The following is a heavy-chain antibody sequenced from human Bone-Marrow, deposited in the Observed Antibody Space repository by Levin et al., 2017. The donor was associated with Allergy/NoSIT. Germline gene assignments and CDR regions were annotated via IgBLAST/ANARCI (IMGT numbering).Heavy chain of an antibody. CDR1: GFTFSNAW. J-gene: IGHJ4*02. CDR3: TTDLCSGGSCYSAHDY. CDR2: IKSKTDGGTT. Sequence: PGESLKISCAASGFTFSNAWMSWVRQAPGKGLEWVGCIKSKTDGGTTDYAAPVKGRFTISRDDSKNTLYLQMNSLKTEDTAVYYCTTDLCSGGSCYSAHDYWGQGTLVTVSS. D-gene: IGHD2-15*01. V-gene: IGHV3-15*01.